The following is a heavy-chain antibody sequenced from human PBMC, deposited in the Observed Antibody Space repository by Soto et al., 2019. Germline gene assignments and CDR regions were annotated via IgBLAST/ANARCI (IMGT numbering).Heavy chain of an antibody. CDR3: ARSSFDY. CDR1: GFTFSSYA. J-gene: IGHJ4*02. CDR2: ISGSGGST. Sequence: PGGSLRLSCAASGFTFSSYAMSWVRQAPGKGLEWVSAISGSGGSTYYADSVKGRFTISRDNAKNSLYLQINSLRAEDTAMYYCARSSFDYWGQGTLVTVSS. V-gene: IGHV3-23*01.